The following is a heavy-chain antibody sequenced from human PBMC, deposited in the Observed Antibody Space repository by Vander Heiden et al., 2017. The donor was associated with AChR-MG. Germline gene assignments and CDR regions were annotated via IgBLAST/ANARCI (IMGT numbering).Heavy chain of an antibody. CDR3: ARGDYFDH. Sequence: QLQLQESGPGLVRPSETLSLTCIVSGGSVTTRNNYWVWIRRSPGKGLEWIGSIYNRVTSDYNPSLESRVSISVDASKNKLSMKLTSVTAADTAVYYCARGDYFDHWGQGTLVTVSS. D-gene: IGHD1-26*01. CDR2: IYNRVTS. V-gene: IGHV4-39*01. J-gene: IGHJ4*02. CDR1: GGSVTTRNNY.